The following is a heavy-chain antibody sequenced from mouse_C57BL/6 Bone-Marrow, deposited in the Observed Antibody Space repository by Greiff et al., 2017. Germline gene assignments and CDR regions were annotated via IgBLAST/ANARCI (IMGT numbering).Heavy chain of an antibody. CDR3: ARAGPYDYGSSDGYAMDY. Sequence: QVQLQQPGAELVKPGASVKMSCKASGYTFTSYWITWVKQRPGQGLEWIGDIYPGSGSTNYNEKFKSKATLTVDTSSSTAYMQLSSLTSEDSAVYYGARAGPYDYGSSDGYAMDYWGQGTSVTVSS. CDR1: GYTFTSYW. J-gene: IGHJ4*01. V-gene: IGHV1-55*01. CDR2: IYPGSGST. D-gene: IGHD1-1*01.